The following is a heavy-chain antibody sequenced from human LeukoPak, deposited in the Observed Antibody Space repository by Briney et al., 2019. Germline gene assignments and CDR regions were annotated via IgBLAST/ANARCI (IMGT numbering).Heavy chain of an antibody. J-gene: IGHJ4*02. CDR3: ARDIGYGSGSPSN. Sequence: GASVKVSCKFSGGTFINHIISWVRQAPGQGLEWMGGIITNLDTGHYAPKFQGRVTITADESTSTVYMEMSSLRSEDTAVFYCARDIGYGSGSPSNWGQGTLVTVSS. D-gene: IGHD3-10*01. V-gene: IGHV1-69*13. CDR2: IITNLDTG. CDR1: GGTFINHI.